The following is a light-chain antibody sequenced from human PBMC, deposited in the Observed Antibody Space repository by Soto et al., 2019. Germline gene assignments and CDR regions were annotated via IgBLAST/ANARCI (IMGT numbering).Light chain of an antibody. J-gene: IGKJ1*01. CDR3: QQYGTLPWT. Sequence: IVLTHSPCARGFSPFEGVTRACVSSQSVSSSYLAWYQQKPGLAPRLLIYDASSRATGIPDRFSGSGSGTDFTLTISRLEPEDFAVYYCQQYGTLPWTFGQGTKVDIK. CDR2: DAS. V-gene: IGKV3D-20*01. CDR1: QSVSSSY.